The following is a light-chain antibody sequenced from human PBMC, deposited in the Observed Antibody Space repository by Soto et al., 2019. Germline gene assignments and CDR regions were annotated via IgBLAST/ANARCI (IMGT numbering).Light chain of an antibody. CDR3: QQYENLPWT. V-gene: IGKV3-20*01. Sequence: EIVLTQSPGTLSLSPGERATLSCRASQSVSNSFLAWYQHKPGQAPRLVIYTASYRATGIPDRFSGSGSGTDFTFTISSLAPEDFAVYYCQQYENLPWTCGPGTKVEIK. J-gene: IGKJ1*01. CDR2: TAS. CDR1: QSVSNSF.